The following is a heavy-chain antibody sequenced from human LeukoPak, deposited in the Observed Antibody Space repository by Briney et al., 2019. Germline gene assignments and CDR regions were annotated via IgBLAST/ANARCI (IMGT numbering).Heavy chain of an antibody. CDR2: IYSGGST. CDR1: GFTVSSNY. J-gene: IGHJ3*02. Sequence: GGSLRLSCAASGFTVSSNYMTWVRQAPGKGLECVSVIYSGGSTYYADSVKGRFTISRDNSKNTLYLQMNSLRAEDTAVYYCAKARSSLRDAFDIWGQGTMVTVSS. CDR3: AKARSSLRDAFDI. V-gene: IGHV3-53*01. D-gene: IGHD6-13*01.